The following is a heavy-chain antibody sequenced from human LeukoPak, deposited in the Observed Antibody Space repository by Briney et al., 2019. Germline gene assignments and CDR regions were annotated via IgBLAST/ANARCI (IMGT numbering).Heavy chain of an antibody. D-gene: IGHD1-1*01. CDR2: ISYDGSNK. Sequence: GGSLRLSCAASGFTFSSYGMHWVRQAPGKGLEWVAVISYDGSNKYYADSVKGRFTISGDNSKNTLYLQMNSLRAEDTAVYYCAKFPTLENYFDYWGQGTLVTVSS. CDR3: AKFPTLENYFDY. V-gene: IGHV3-30*18. J-gene: IGHJ4*02. CDR1: GFTFSSYG.